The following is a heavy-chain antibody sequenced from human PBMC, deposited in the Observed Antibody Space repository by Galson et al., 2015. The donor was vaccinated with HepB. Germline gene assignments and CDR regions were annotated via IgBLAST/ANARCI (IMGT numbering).Heavy chain of an antibody. CDR1: GFTFSSYA. CDR3: AKVEGNQSKYRIAFGVFDY. J-gene: IGHJ4*02. D-gene: IGHD3-16*01. Sequence: SLRLSCAASGFTFSSYAMSWVRQAPGKGLEWVSAISGSGGSTYYADSVKGRFTISRDNSKNTLYLQMNSLRAEDTAVYYCAKVEGNQSKYRIAFGVFDYWGQGTLVTVSS. CDR2: ISGSGGST. V-gene: IGHV3-23*01.